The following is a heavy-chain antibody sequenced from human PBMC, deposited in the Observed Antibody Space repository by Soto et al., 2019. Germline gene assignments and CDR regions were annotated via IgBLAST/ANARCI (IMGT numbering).Heavy chain of an antibody. CDR2: ISSGNDNT. J-gene: IGHJ4*02. CDR1: GNTFSSYA. D-gene: IGHD6-19*01. V-gene: IGHV1-3*04. CDR3: ARDEGVPSGN. Sequence: ASVKVSFKASGNTFSSYAVHWVRQAPGQRLEWMGWISSGNDNTKYSQKFQDRVTITRDTSASTAYMELSGLTFEDTGVYYCARDEGVPSGNWGQGTLVTVSS.